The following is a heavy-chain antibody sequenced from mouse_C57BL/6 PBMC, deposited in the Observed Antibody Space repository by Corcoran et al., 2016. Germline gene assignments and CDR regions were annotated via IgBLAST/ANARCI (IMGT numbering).Heavy chain of an antibody. J-gene: IGHJ1*03. D-gene: IGHD2-5*01. V-gene: IGHV11-2*01. Sequence: EVQLLETGGGLVQPGGSRGLSCEGSGFTFSGFWMSWVRQTPGKTLEWIGDINSDGSAINYAPSIKDRFTIFRDNDKSTLYLQMSNVRSEDTATYCCMRYGSNYWYFDVWGIGTTVTVSS. CDR1: GFTFSGFW. CDR2: INSDGSAI. CDR3: MRYGSNYWYFDV.